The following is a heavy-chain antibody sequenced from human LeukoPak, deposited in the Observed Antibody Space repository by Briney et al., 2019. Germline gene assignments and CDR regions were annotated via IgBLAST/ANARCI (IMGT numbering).Heavy chain of an antibody. CDR1: GFTFSNYA. V-gene: IGHV3-23*01. Sequence: GGSLRLSCAASGFTFSNYAMSWVRQAPGEGLEWVSAITASGSSTYYAGSVKGRFTISRDNSKNTLYLQMSSLRAEDTALYYCTKASGYSSGSIDYWGQGTLVTVSS. CDR3: TKASGYSSGSIDY. J-gene: IGHJ4*02. CDR2: ITASGSST. D-gene: IGHD5-18*01.